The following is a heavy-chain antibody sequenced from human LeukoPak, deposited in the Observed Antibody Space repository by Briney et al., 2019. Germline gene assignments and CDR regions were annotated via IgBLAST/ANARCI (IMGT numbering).Heavy chain of an antibody. V-gene: IGHV3-30*02. CDR1: GFTFSSYG. J-gene: IGHJ6*03. CDR3: ARVDVGLEWLPRRIYYYYMDV. CDR2: IRYDGSNK. D-gene: IGHD3-3*01. Sequence: GGSLRLSCAASGFTFSSYGMHWVRQAPGKGLEWVAFIRYDGSNKYYADSVKGRFTISRDNSKNTLYLQMNGLRAEDTAVYYCARVDVGLEWLPRRIYYYYMDVWGKGTTVTVSS.